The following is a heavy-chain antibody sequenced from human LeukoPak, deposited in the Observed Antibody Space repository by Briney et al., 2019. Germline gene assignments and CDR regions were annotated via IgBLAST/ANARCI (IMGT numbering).Heavy chain of an antibody. J-gene: IGHJ4*02. CDR1: GFTVTNYW. V-gene: IGHV3-74*01. Sequence: SGGSLRLSCTTSGFTVTNYWMHWVRQAPGKGLVWVSRINSDGSNTNYAGSVKGRFTISRDNARNTLYLQMNSLRAEDTAVYYCAGGLSDYYYTVGYRGQGTLVTVSS. CDR3: AGGLSDYYYTVGY. D-gene: IGHD3-22*01. CDR2: INSDGSNT.